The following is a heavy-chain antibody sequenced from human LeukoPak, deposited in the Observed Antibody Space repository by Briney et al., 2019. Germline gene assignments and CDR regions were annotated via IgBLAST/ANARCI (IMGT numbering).Heavy chain of an antibody. CDR1: GFTSSSYA. Sequence: GRSLRLSCAASGFTSSSYAMHWVRQAPGKGLEWGAVISYDGSNKYYADSVKGRFTISRDNSKNTLYLQMNSLRAEDTAVYYCARDVVSSSWSMYYYYYGMDVWGQGTTVTVSS. J-gene: IGHJ6*02. D-gene: IGHD6-13*01. CDR3: ARDVVSSSWSMYYYYYGMDV. CDR2: ISYDGSNK. V-gene: IGHV3-30-3*01.